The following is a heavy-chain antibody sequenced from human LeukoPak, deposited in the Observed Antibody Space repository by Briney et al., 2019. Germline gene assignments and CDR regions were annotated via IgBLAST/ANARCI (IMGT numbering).Heavy chain of an antibody. Sequence: SQTLSLTCAISGDSVSSNSAAWNWIRQSPSRGLEWLGRTYYRSKWYNDYAVSVKSRITINPDTSKNQFSLQLNSVTPEDTAVYYCAKEEGLRGGVYNWFDPWGQGTLVTVSS. V-gene: IGHV6-1*01. J-gene: IGHJ5*02. CDR2: TYYRSKWYN. D-gene: IGHD4-17*01. CDR1: GDSVSSNSAA. CDR3: AKEEGLRGGVYNWFDP.